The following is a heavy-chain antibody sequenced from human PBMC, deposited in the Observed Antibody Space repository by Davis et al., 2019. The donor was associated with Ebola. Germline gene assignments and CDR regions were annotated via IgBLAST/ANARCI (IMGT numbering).Heavy chain of an antibody. CDR3: AREGAWGNWYFDL. Sequence: PGGSLRLSCAASGFTFSSHGMHWVRQAPGKGLEWVAVIGDNGRTTFYADSAKGRFTLSRDNFKNTVDLQMNSLRVEDTAVYYCAREGAWGNWYFDLWGRGTLVTVSP. CDR2: IGDNGRTT. CDR1: GFTFSSHG. D-gene: IGHD3-16*01. J-gene: IGHJ2*01. V-gene: IGHV3-33*08.